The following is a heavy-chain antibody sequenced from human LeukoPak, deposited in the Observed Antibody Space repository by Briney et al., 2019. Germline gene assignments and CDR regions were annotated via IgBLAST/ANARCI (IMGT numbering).Heavy chain of an antibody. CDR2: NDPDSGVT. J-gene: IGHJ4*02. CDR1: GYTFTGYY. V-gene: IGHV1-2*02. CDR3: ARGGYCTGTSCFLPDY. D-gene: IGHD2-8*02. Sequence: ASVKVSCKASGYTFTGYYMHWVRQAPGQGLEWMGWNDPDSGVTRFPQKFQGRVSMTTDTSITTAYMELSSLRSDDTAVYYYARGGYCTGTSCFLPDYWGQGTLVTVSS.